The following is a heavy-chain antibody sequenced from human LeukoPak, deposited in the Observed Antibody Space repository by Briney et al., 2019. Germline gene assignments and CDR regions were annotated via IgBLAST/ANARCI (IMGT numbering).Heavy chain of an antibody. V-gene: IGHV3-49*03. CDR1: GFTFGDYA. D-gene: IGHD3-10*01. CDR2: IRSKAYGGTT. CDR3: TRVLTGLLWFGEQT. J-gene: IGHJ5*02. Sequence: GGSLRLSCTASGFTFGDYAMSWFRQAPGKGLEWVGFIRSKAYGGTTGYAASVKGRFTISRDDSKSIAYLQMNSLKTEDTAVYYCTRVLTGLLWFGEQTWGQGTLVTVSS.